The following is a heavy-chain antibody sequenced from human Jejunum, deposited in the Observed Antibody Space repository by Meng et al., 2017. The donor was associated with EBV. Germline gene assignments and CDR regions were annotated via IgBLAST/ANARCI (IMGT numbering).Heavy chain of an antibody. CDR3: SHYIWGSYPAGAY. Sequence: VQLDGAGQGLGKPLGTLSLTCAVSGGSISSSNWWSWVRQPPGKGPEWIGEIFHIGTTNYNPTLKSRVTMSVDKSKDHFSLKLTSVTAADTAVYYCSHYIWGSYPAGAYWGQGTLVTVSS. D-gene: IGHD3-16*02. V-gene: IGHV4-4*02. J-gene: IGHJ4*02. CDR2: IFHIGTT. CDR1: GGSISSSNW.